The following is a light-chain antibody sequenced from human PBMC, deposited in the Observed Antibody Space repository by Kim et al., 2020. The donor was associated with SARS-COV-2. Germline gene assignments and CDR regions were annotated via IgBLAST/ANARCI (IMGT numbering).Light chain of an antibody. CDR2: GNN. J-gene: IGLJ3*02. CDR1: RSNIGAGYD. Sequence: VTISCTGRRSNIGAGYDVYWYQQLPGTAPKLLIYGNNNRPSGVPDRFSGSKSGTLASLAITGLQAEDEADYYCQSYDSRLSGYWVFGGGTQLTVL. V-gene: IGLV1-40*01. CDR3: QSYDSRLSGYWV.